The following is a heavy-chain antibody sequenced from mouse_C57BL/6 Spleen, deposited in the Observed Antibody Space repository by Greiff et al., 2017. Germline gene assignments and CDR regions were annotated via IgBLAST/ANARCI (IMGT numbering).Heavy chain of an antibody. J-gene: IGHJ2*01. CDR3: ARMGNSLIFYFDY. V-gene: IGHV1-80*01. CDR1: GYAFSSYW. Sequence: LVESGAELVKPGASVKISCKASGYAFSSYWMNWVKQRPGKGLEWIGQIYPGDGDTNYNGKFKGKATLTADKSSSTAYMQLSSLTSEDSAVYFCARMGNSLIFYFDYWGQGTTLTVSS. D-gene: IGHD6-2*01. CDR2: IYPGDGDT.